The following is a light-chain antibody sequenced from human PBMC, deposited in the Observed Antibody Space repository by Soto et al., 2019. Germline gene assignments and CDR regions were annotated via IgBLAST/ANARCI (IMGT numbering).Light chain of an antibody. Sequence: DIQMTQSPSTLSASVGDRVTITCRASQSISIWLAWYQQKPGKAPKILIYKASSLESGVPSRFSGSGSGTEFTLTISSLQPEDFATYYCLQHNSYPPTFGQGTKVDIK. CDR1: QSISIW. J-gene: IGKJ1*01. V-gene: IGKV1-5*03. CDR2: KAS. CDR3: LQHNSYPPT.